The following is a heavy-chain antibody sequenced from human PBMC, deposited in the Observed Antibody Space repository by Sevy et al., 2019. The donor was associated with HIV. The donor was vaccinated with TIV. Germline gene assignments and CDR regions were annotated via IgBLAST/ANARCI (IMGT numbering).Heavy chain of an antibody. CDR2: ISDDSRYI. D-gene: IGHD3-3*01. Sequence: GGSLRLYCAASGFTFRTYSMNWVRQAPGKGLEWLSSISDDSRYIYYSDSVKGRFTISRANTKNLLYLQINNLRVEDTAIYYCARDFTIFGVVSGIDYWGQGNLVTVSS. CDR3: ARDFTIFGVVSGIDY. J-gene: IGHJ4*02. V-gene: IGHV3-21*04. CDR1: GFTFRTYS.